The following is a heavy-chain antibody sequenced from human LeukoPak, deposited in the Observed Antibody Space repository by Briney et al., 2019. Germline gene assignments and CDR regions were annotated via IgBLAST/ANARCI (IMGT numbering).Heavy chain of an antibody. CDR2: IIPIFGTA. V-gene: IGHV1-69*05. J-gene: IGHJ4*02. CDR3: ARGSGSYSYYFDY. D-gene: IGHD1-26*01. Sequence: GASVKVSCKASGGIFSSYAISSVRQAPGQGLEWMGGIIPIFGTANYAQKFQGRVTITTDESTSTAYMELSSLRSEDTAVYYCARGSGSYSYYFDYWGQGTLVTVSS. CDR1: GGIFSSYA.